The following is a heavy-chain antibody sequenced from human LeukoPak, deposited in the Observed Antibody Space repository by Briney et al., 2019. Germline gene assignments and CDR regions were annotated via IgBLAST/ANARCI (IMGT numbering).Heavy chain of an antibody. D-gene: IGHD5-24*01. Sequence: PLQTLSLTCTVSGGSISSGDYYWSWIRQPPGKGLEWIGYIYYSGSTYYNPSLKSRVTISVDTSKNQFSLKLSSVTAADTAVYYCARTRRDGYNPVDYWGQGTLVTVSS. CDR2: IYYSGST. CDR3: ARTRRDGYNPVDY. J-gene: IGHJ4*02. CDR1: GGSISSGDYY. V-gene: IGHV4-30-4*08.